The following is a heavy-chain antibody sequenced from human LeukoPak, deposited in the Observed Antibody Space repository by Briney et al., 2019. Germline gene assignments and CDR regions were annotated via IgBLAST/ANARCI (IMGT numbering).Heavy chain of an antibody. D-gene: IGHD2-21*01. CDR1: GFTFDDYG. CDR3: ARYSTLLHYYMDV. CDR2: INWNGGST. J-gene: IGHJ6*03. Sequence: GESLRLSCAASGFTFDDYGMSWVRQTPGKGLGWVSGINWNGGSTGYADSVKGRFTISRDNAKNSLYLQMNSLRAEDTALYYCARYSTLLHYYMDVWGKGTTVTVSS. V-gene: IGHV3-20*04.